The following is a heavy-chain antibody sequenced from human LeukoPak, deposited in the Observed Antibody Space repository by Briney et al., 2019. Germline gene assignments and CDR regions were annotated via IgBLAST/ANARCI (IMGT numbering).Heavy chain of an antibody. J-gene: IGHJ4*02. D-gene: IGHD3-22*01. Sequence: PSETLSLTCTVSGRSISSGSYYWSWIRQPAGKGLEWIWRIYTSGSTNYNPSLKSRVTISVDTSKNQFSLKLSSVTAADTAVYYCARDRGYYDSSGYYAYYFDYWGQGTLVTVSS. CDR2: IYTSGST. CDR1: GRSISSGSYY. CDR3: ARDRGYYDSSGYYAYYFDY. V-gene: IGHV4-61*02.